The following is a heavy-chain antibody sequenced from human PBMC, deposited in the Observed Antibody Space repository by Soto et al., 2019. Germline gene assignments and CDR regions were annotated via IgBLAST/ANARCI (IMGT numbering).Heavy chain of an antibody. CDR1: GYTFTSYY. V-gene: IGHV1-46*01. CDR3: ARGAIAAGREYYFAY. D-gene: IGHD6-6*01. J-gene: IGHJ4*02. Sequence: QVQLVQSGAEVKKPGASVKVSCKASGYTFTSYYMHWVRQAPGQGLEWMGIINPSGGSTSYAQKVQGRVTMTRNRSSSTVDRVPSSLSSEATAVYYGARGAIAAGREYYFAYWGRGSLFAVSS. CDR2: INPSGGST.